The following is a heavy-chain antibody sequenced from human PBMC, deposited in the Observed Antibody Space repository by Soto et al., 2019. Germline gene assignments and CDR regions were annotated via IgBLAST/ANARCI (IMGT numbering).Heavy chain of an antibody. V-gene: IGHV4-59*01. CDR2: IYYSGST. J-gene: IGHJ4*02. D-gene: IGHD6-13*01. CDR1: GGSISSYY. CDR3: ARRGPDSSRWYYFDY. Sequence: QVQLQESGPGLVKPSETLSLTCTVSGGSISSYYWSWIRQPPGKGMEWIGYIYYSGSTNYNPSLKSRVTISVDTSKNPFPLELSSVTAADTAVYYCARRGPDSSRWYYFDYGGQGTLVTVSS.